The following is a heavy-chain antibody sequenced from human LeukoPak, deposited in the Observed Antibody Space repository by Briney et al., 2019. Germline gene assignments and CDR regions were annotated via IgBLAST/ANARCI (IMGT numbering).Heavy chain of an antibody. CDR3: ARQISDYYYYYIDV. CDR1: GGSISSSHYY. V-gene: IGHV4-39*01. J-gene: IGHJ6*03. CDR2: IYYSGTT. D-gene: IGHD3-10*01. Sequence: SETLSLTCSVSGGSISSSHYYWGWIRQPPGKGLEWIGTIYYSGTTYYNPSLESRVTISEDTSKDQFSLTLRSVTAADTAVYYCARQISDYYYYYIDVWGKGTTVTVSS.